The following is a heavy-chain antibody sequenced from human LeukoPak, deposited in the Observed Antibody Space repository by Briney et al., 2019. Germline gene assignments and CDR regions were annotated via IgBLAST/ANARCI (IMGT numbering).Heavy chain of an antibody. J-gene: IGHJ4*02. CDR1: GGSFSKFY. CDR2: INHSGNT. D-gene: IGHD6-19*01. V-gene: IGHV4-34*01. CDR3: ARIPEWVVLAYFDY. Sequence: PSETLSLTCAVYGGSFSKFYWSWIRQPPGKGLEWIGEINHSGNTNYNPSLKSRVTISVDTSKKQFSLKLSSVTAADTAVYYCARIPEWVVLAYFDYWGQGTLVTVSS.